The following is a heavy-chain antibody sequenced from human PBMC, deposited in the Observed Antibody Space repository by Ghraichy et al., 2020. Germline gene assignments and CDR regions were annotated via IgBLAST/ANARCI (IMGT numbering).Heavy chain of an antibody. J-gene: IGHJ4*02. Sequence: SVKVSCKASGGTFSSYAISWVRQAPGQGLEWMGGIIPIFGTANYAHKFQGRVTITADESTSTAYMELSSLRSEDTAVYYCGITFGGVIVPSYWGQGTLVTVSS. CDR1: GGTFSSYA. CDR2: IIPIFGTA. CDR3: GITFGGVIVPSY. D-gene: IGHD3-16*02. V-gene: IGHV1-69*13.